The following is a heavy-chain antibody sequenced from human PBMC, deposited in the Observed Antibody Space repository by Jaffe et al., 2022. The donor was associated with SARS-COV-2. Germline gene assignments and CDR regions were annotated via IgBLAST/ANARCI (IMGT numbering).Heavy chain of an antibody. Sequence: QLQLQESGPGLVKPSETLSLTCTVSGGSIRSSDYYWGWIRQPPGKELEWIGSIHYSGSTYYNPSLRSRVTISVDTSKNHFSLKLSSVIAADRAVYYCARLSGIAAGGKGYWYFDLWGRGTLVTVSS. J-gene: IGHJ2*01. D-gene: IGHD6-13*01. CDR1: GGSIRSSDYY. V-gene: IGHV4-39*02. CDR2: IHYSGST. CDR3: ARLSGIAAGGKGYWYFDL.